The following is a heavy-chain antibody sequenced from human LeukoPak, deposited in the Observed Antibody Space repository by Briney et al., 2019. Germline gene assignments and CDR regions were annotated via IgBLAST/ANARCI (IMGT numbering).Heavy chain of an antibody. CDR3: ARGTSYYYDTDY. CDR2: ISSSSSDI. CDR1: GFTFSSYS. Sequence: GXXLXLSCAAXGFTFSSYSMNWVRQAPGKGLEWVSSISSSSSDIYYADSVEGRFTISRDNAKNSLYLQMNSLRAEDTAVYYCARGTSYYYDTDYWGQGTLVTVSS. D-gene: IGHD3-22*01. V-gene: IGHV3-21*01. J-gene: IGHJ4*02.